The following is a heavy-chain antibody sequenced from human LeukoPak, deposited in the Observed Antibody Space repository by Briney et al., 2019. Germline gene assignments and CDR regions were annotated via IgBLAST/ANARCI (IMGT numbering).Heavy chain of an antibody. V-gene: IGHV1-8*01. Sequence: ASVKVSCKASGYTFTSYDINWVRQATGQGLEWMGWMNPNSGNTGYAQKFQGRVTMTRNTSISTAYMELSSLRSEDTAVYYCAGEGYYYGSGTQARWFDPWGQGTLVTVSS. CDR2: MNPNSGNT. CDR3: AGEGYYYGSGTQARWFDP. CDR1: GYTFTSYD. J-gene: IGHJ5*02. D-gene: IGHD3-10*01.